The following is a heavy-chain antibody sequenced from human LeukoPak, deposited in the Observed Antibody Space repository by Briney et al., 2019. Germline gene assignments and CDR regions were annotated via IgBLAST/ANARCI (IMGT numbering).Heavy chain of an antibody. J-gene: IGHJ4*02. D-gene: IGHD6-13*01. CDR3: AQSIAAAGGGYYFDY. V-gene: IGHV1-24*01. CDR2: FDPEDGET. Sequence: ASVTVSCKVSGYTLTELSMHWVRQAPGKGLEWMGGFDPEDGETIYAQKFQGRVTMTEDTSTDTAYMELSSLRSEDTAVYYCAQSIAAAGGGYYFDYWGQGTLVTVSS. CDR1: GYTLTELS.